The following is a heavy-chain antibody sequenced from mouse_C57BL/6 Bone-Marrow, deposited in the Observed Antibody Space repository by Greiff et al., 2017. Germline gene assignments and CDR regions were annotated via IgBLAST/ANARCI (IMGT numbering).Heavy chain of an antibody. J-gene: IGHJ2*01. D-gene: IGHD2-3*01. CDR1: GFTFSSYG. CDR3: ARRFYDGYYDYFDY. V-gene: IGHV5-6*01. CDR2: ISSGGSYT. Sequence: VQLQQSGGDLVKPGGSLKLSCAASGFTFSSYGMSWVRQTPDKRLEWVATISSGGSYTYYPDSVKGRFTISRDNAKNTLYMQMSSLESEDTAMYYCARRFYDGYYDYFDYWGQGTTLTVSA.